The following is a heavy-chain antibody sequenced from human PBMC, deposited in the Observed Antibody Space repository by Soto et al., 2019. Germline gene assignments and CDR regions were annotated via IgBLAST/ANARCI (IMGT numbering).Heavy chain of an antibody. V-gene: IGHV3-53*02. CDR1: GFTVSSDS. CDR3: ARHYSAMGV. Sequence: EVQLVETGGDLIQSGGSLRLSCAASGFTVSSDSMTWVRQAPGKGLEWISIIYSDNNTDYADSVKGRFSISRDTSKNILYLQMNSMRAEGTAEYYCARHYSAMGVWGQGTTVTVSS. CDR2: IYSDNNT. J-gene: IGHJ6*02.